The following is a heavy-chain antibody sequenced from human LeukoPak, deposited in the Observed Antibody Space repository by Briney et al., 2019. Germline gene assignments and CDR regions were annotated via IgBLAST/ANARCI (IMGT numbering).Heavy chain of an antibody. Sequence: GGSLTLSCAASGLTFSSDGMQSVRQAPGKGLEWVAVISYDGSNKYYADSVKGRFTISRDNSKNTLYLQMNSLRAEDTAVYYCATEASLCVYSWGQGTLVTVSS. V-gene: IGHV3-30*03. J-gene: IGHJ4*02. CDR1: GLTFSSDG. CDR2: ISYDGSNK. CDR3: ATEASLCVYS. D-gene: IGHD2-2*01.